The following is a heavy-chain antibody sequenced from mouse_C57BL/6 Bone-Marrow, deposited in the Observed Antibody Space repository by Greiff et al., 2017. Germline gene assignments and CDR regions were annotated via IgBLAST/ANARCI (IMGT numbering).Heavy chain of an antibody. V-gene: IGHV1-39*01. D-gene: IGHD2-5*01. CDR2: INPNYGTT. Sequence: VQLQQSGPELVKPGASVKISCKASGYSFTDYNMNWVKQSNGKSLEWIGEINPNYGTTSYNQKFKGQATLTVDQSSSTAYMQLNSLTSEDSAVYYCARGRAYYSNYGRGLFAYWGQGTLVTVSA. CDR3: ARGRAYYSNYGRGLFAY. J-gene: IGHJ3*01. CDR1: GYSFTDYN.